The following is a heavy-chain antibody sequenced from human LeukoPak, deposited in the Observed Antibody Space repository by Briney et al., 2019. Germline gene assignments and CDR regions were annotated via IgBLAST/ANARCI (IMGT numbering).Heavy chain of an antibody. CDR3: ARVRFGYGGFDP. J-gene: IGHJ5*02. D-gene: IGHD3-16*01. CDR1: GGSLSSYY. Sequence: SETLSLTCTVSGGSLSSYYWSWIRQPPGMGLDWIGYIYYSGSTNYNRSLKSRVTISVDTSKNQFSLKLTSVTAADTAVYYCARVRFGYGGFDPWGQGTLVTVFS. CDR2: IYYSGST. V-gene: IGHV4-59*01.